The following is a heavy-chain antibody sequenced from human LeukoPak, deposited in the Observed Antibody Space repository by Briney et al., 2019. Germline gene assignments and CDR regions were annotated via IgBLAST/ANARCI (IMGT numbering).Heavy chain of an antibody. Sequence: PSETLSLTCTVSGGSISSYYWSWIRQPAGKGLEWIRRIYTSGSTNYNPSLKSRVTMSVDTSKNQFSLKLSSVTAADTAVYYCARDVQGSSGYYYYYYMDVWGKGTTVTVSS. V-gene: IGHV4-4*07. J-gene: IGHJ6*03. CDR2: IYTSGST. CDR1: GGSISSYY. CDR3: ARDVQGSSGYYYYYYMDV. D-gene: IGHD6-6*01.